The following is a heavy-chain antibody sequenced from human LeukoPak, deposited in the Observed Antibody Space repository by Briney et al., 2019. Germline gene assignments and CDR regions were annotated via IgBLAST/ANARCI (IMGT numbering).Heavy chain of an antibody. CDR2: IYYDGST. V-gene: IGHV4-59*01. CDR1: GGSISISY. D-gene: IGHD1-14*01. J-gene: IGHJ2*01. CDR3: ARGSRSGNWYFNP. Sequence: PSETVSCKCTVSGGSISISYWSWIRQPPGKGLEWIGYIYYDGSTSYNPSLKSRVSISVDTSKNPFPLNLSSVTAADTAVYYCARGSRSGNWYFNPSGRSDPGTVSS.